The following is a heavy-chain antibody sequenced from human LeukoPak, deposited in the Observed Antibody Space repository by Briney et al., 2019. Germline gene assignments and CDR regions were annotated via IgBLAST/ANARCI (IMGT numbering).Heavy chain of an antibody. J-gene: IGHJ6*03. V-gene: IGHV3-30*18. CDR2: ISDDGSNT. CDR3: AKEGGSWTYYMDV. CDR1: GFSSSNSA. Sequence: PGGSLRLSCAASGFSSSNSAMHWVRQAPGKGLEWVALISDDGSNTIYADSVKGRFSISRDNSKNTLYLQMNSLRAEDTAVYYCAKEGGSWTYYMDVWGKGTTVTVFS. D-gene: IGHD1-26*01.